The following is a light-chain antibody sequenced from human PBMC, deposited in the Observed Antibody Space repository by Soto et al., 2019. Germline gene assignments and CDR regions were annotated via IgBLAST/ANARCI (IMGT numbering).Light chain of an antibody. CDR2: DAS. V-gene: IGKV3-11*01. J-gene: IGKJ3*01. CDR1: QSVSSY. CDR3: QQRSNWPPET. Sequence: EIVLTQSPATLSLSPGERATLSCRASQSVSSYLAWYQQKPGQAPRLLIYDASNRATGIPARFSGSESGTDFTLTISSLEPEDFAVYYCQQRSNWPPETFGPGTKVDIK.